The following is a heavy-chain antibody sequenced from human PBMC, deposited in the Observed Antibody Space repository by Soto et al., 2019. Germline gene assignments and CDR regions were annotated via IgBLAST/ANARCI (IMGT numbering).Heavy chain of an antibody. CDR2: IIPIFGTA. CDR1: GGTFSSYA. J-gene: IGHJ6*02. Sequence: QVQLVQSGAEVKKPGSSVKVSCKASGGTFSSYAISWVRQAPGQGLEWMGGIIPIFGTANYAQKFQGRVTITANEPTSTAYMELSSLRSEDTAVYYCAISNLVVVVAATPDYGMDVWGQGTTVTVSS. D-gene: IGHD2-15*01. V-gene: IGHV1-69*01. CDR3: AISNLVVVVAATPDYGMDV.